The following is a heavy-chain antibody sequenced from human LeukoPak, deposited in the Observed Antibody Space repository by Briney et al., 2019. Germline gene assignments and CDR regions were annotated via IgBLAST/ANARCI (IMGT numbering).Heavy chain of an antibody. CDR3: ARASSGRVDAFDI. Sequence: PSETLSLTCTVSGGSISSYYWSWIRQPPGKGLEWIGYIYYSGSTNYNPSLKSRVTISVDTSKNQFSLKLSSVTAADTAVYYCARASSGRVDAFDIWGQGTMVTVSS. CDR2: IYYSGST. J-gene: IGHJ3*02. V-gene: IGHV4-59*01. D-gene: IGHD6-19*01. CDR1: GGSISSYY.